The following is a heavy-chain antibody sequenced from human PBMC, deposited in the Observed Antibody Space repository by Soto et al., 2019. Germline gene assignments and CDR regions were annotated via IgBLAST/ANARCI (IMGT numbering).Heavy chain of an antibody. D-gene: IGHD3-16*02. J-gene: IGHJ4*02. V-gene: IGHV3-33*01. CDR2: IWNDGSNK. CDR3: ARDGEDYVRGTYRFFDY. Sequence: PVGSLRLSCAASGFSFSSYGMHWVRQTPGKGLEWVAVIWNDGSNKYYGESVKGRFTISRDNSKNILYLQMNKLKVEDTALYYCARDGEDYVRGTYRFFDYWGQGSLVTVSS. CDR1: GFSFSSYG.